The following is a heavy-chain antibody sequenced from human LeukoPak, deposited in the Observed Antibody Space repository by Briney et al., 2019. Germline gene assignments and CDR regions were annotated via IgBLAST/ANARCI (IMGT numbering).Heavy chain of an antibody. J-gene: IGHJ4*02. V-gene: IGHV4-59*08. CDR1: GGSISSYY. Sequence: SETLSLTCTVSGGSISSYYWTWIRQPPGKGLEWIGYIYYSGSTNYNPSLKSRVTISVDTSKNQFSLKLRSVTAADTAVYYCARRRTIFGVVNPQYYFDYCGQGTLVTVSS. CDR2: IYYSGST. CDR3: ARRRTIFGVVNPQYYFDY. D-gene: IGHD3-3*01.